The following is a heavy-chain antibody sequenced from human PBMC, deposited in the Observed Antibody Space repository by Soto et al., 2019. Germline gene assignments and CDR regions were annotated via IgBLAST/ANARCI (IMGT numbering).Heavy chain of an antibody. Sequence: SSETLSLTCVVSSYSISSGFFWAWIRQPPGKGLEWVGSIYHTGDTQYNPSLRSQFSMSVDTSKNHFSLRLTYLTAADTAVYFCARDTNRLDLWGQGILVTVSS. J-gene: IGHJ5*02. CDR3: ARDTNRLDL. D-gene: IGHD6-19*01. CDR1: SYSISSGFF. V-gene: IGHV4-38-2*02. CDR2: IYHTGDT.